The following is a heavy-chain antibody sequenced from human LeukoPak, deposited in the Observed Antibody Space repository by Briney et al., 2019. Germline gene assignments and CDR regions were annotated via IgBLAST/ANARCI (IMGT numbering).Heavy chain of an antibody. CDR1: GGSISSYY. J-gene: IGHJ3*02. Sequence: SETLSLTCTVSGGSISSYYWSWLRQPPGKGLEWIGYIYYSGSTNYNPSLKSRVTISVDTSKNQFSLKLSSVTAADTAVYYCARDRSGYMGDAFDIWGQGTMVTVSS. D-gene: IGHD5-12*01. V-gene: IGHV4-59*01. CDR2: IYYSGST. CDR3: ARDRSGYMGDAFDI.